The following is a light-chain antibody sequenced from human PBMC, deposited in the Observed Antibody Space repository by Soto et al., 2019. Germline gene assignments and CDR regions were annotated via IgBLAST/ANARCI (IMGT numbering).Light chain of an antibody. CDR3: QQYNNYWT. V-gene: IGKV1-5*01. CDR1: QSISTW. CDR2: DAS. Sequence: DIQMTQAPSTLSASVGDRVTITCRASQSISTWLAWFQQKPGNPPKLLIHDASSLESGVPSRFSGTGSGTEFTLTISSLHPDDFATYYCQQYNNYWTFGQGTKVDI. J-gene: IGKJ1*01.